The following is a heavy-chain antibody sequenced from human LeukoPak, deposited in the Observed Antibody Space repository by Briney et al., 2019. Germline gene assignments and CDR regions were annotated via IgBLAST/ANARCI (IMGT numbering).Heavy chain of an antibody. V-gene: IGHV1-69*05. D-gene: IGHD3-22*01. CDR3: AGHYDSSGYYNY. Sequence: SVKVSCKASGGTFSSYAISWVRQAPGQGLEWMGGIIPIFGTANYAQKFQGRVTITTDESTSTAYMELSSLRSEDTAVYYCAGHYDSSGYYNYWGQGTLVTVSS. CDR2: IIPIFGTA. J-gene: IGHJ4*02. CDR1: GGTFSSYA.